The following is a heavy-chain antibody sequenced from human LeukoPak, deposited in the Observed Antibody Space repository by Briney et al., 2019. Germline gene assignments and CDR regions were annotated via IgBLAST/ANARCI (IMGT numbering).Heavy chain of an antibody. CDR1: GFTFSSYA. Sequence: PGGSLRLSCAASGFTFSSYAMYWVRQAPGKGLEWVAVISYDGSNKYYADSVKGRFTISRDNSKNTLNLQMNSLRAEDTAVYYCPRIPPPYGSIDYWGQGTLVTVSS. D-gene: IGHD3-10*01. J-gene: IGHJ4*02. V-gene: IGHV3-30*04. CDR2: ISYDGSNK. CDR3: PRIPPPYGSIDY.